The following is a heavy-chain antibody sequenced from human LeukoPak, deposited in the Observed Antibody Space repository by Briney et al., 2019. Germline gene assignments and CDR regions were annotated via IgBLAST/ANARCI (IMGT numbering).Heavy chain of an antibody. CDR2: IYYSGST. D-gene: IGHD2-21*02. CDR1: GGSISSSSYY. Sequence: SETLSLTCTVSGGSISSSSYYWGWIRQPPGKGLEWIGSIYYSGSTYYNPSLKSRVTISVGTSKNQFSLKLSSVTAADTAVYYCARRIVVVTATKNAFDIWGQGTMVTVSS. CDR3: ARRIVVVTATKNAFDI. V-gene: IGHV4-39*01. J-gene: IGHJ3*02.